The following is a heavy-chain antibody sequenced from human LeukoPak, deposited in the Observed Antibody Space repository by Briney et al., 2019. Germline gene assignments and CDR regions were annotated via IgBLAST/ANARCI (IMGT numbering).Heavy chain of an antibody. CDR3: AKDGPYTSSFDY. Sequence: GGSLRLSCAASGLSFSSYGMHWVRQGPGKGLEWVAAISPDGDNEYYADSVKGRITISRDNSKDTLYLQMNSLTTDDTAVYYCAKDGPYTSSFDYWGQGTLVTVPS. D-gene: IGHD6-13*01. V-gene: IGHV3-30*18. CDR1: GLSFSSYG. CDR2: ISPDGDNE. J-gene: IGHJ4*02.